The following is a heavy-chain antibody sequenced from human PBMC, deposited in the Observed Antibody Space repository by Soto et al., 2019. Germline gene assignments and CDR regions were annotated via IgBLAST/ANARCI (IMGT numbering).Heavy chain of an antibody. CDR1: GGSISSSSYY. V-gene: IGHV4-39*01. CDR2: IYYSGST. CDR3: ARRGSGSYSDY. Sequence: SETLSLTCTVSGGSISSSSYYWGWIRQPPGKGLEWIGSIYYSGSTYYNQSLKRRVTISVDTSKNQFSLKLSSLTAADTAVYYCARRGSGSYSDYWGQGTLVTVS. D-gene: IGHD1-26*01. J-gene: IGHJ4*02.